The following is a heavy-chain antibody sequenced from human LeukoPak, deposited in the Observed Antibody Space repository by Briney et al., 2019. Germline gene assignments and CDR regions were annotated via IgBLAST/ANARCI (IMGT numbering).Heavy chain of an antibody. CDR2: ISSSGSTI. Sequence: GGSLRPSCAASGFTFSSYSMNWVRQAPGKGLEWVSSISSSGSTICYADSVKGRFTISRDNAKNSLYLQMNSLRAEDTAVYYCAREKNYDLGYGDYFDYWGQGTLVTVSS. D-gene: IGHD3-3*01. V-gene: IGHV3-48*04. J-gene: IGHJ4*02. CDR1: GFTFSSYS. CDR3: AREKNYDLGYGDYFDY.